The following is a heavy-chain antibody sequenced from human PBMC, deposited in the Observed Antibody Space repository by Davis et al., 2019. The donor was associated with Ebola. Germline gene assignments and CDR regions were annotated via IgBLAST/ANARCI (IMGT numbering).Heavy chain of an antibody. CDR3: ARVRWYSSSWKKRLWYFDL. Sequence: AASVKVSCKASGYTFTSYGISWVRQAPGQGLEWMGWISAYNGNTNYAQKFQGRVTMTRNTSISTAYMELSSLRSEDTAVYYCARVRWYSSSWKKRLWYFDLWGRGTLVTVSS. CDR1: GYTFTSYG. D-gene: IGHD6-13*01. J-gene: IGHJ2*01. CDR2: ISAYNGNT. V-gene: IGHV1-18*01.